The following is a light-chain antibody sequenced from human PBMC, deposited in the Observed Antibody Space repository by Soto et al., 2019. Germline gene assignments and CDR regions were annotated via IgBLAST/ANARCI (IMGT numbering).Light chain of an antibody. V-gene: IGLV2-18*01. J-gene: IGLJ7*01. CDR2: DVI. Sequence: QSVLTQPPSVSGSPGQSVTISCTVTSSDVGDYEHVSWYQLAPGTAPTHLISDVINRPSGVPDRFSGSKSVNTPSLTISGLQAEDEADYYCGLFTSRATGVFGGGTQLTVL. CDR1: SSDVGDYEH. CDR3: GLFTSRATGV.